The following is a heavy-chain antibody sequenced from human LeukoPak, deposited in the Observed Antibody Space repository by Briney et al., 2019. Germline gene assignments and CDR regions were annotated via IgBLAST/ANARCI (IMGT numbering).Heavy chain of an antibody. D-gene: IGHD3-9*01. Sequence: PSETLSLTCTVSGGSISSSSYYWGWIRQPPGKGLEWIGYIYYSGSTNYNPSLKSRVTISVDTSENQFSLKLSSVTAADTAVYYCARDIGYDILTPGDAFDIWGQGTMVTVSS. V-gene: IGHV4-61*01. J-gene: IGHJ3*02. CDR1: GGSISSSSYY. CDR2: IYYSGST. CDR3: ARDIGYDILTPGDAFDI.